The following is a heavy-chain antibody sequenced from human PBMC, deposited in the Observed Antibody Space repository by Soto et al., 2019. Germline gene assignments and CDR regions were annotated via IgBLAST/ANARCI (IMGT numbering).Heavy chain of an antibody. D-gene: IGHD6-6*01. Sequence: RLSCAGSGFTFSNYAMSWVRQAPGKGLEWVSAISSAVNTYYADSVKGRFTISRDNSKNTLSLQMNSLRAEDTAVYYCAKQVRDGTSSPYYFDYWGQGTLVTVSS. CDR1: GFTFSNYA. CDR3: AKQVRDGTSSPYYFDY. V-gene: IGHV3-23*01. J-gene: IGHJ4*02. CDR2: ISSAVNT.